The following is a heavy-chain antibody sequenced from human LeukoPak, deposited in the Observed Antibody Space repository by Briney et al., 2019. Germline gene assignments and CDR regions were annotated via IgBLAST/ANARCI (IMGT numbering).Heavy chain of an antibody. Sequence: SQTLSLTCTVSGGSISSGGYYWSWIRQPPGKGLEWIGYIYHSGSTYYNPSLKSRVTISVDTSKNQFSLKLSSVTAADTAVYYCARNTWGETYYYGSGSYFFDYWGQGTLVTVSS. V-gene: IGHV4-30-2*01. J-gene: IGHJ4*02. CDR3: ARNTWGETYYYGSGSYFFDY. CDR2: IYHSGST. D-gene: IGHD3-10*01. CDR1: GGSISSGGYY.